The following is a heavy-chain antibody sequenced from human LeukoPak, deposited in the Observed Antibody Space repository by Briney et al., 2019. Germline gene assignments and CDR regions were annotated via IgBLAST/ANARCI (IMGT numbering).Heavy chain of an antibody. D-gene: IGHD6-13*01. CDR2: ISAYNGNT. V-gene: IGHV1-18*01. CDR1: GYTFTSYG. CDR3: ARRVPGYSSSWTDY. Sequence: GASVKVSCKASGYTFTSYGISWVRQAPGQGLEWMGWISAYNGNTNYAQKLQGRVTMTTDTSTGTAYMELRSLRSDDTAVYYCARRVPGYSSSWTDYWGQGTLVTVPS. J-gene: IGHJ4*02.